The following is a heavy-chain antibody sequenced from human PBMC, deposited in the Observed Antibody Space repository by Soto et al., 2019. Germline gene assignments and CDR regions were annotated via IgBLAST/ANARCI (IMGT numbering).Heavy chain of an antibody. CDR1: GGTISSDGYY. CDR3: AREVFSSSSGFDY. D-gene: IGHD6-6*01. V-gene: IGHV4-30-4*01. J-gene: IGHJ4*02. Sequence: ASETLSLTCTVSGGTISSDGYYWSWIRQAPGRGLEWIGYIYHIGSTYYNPSLESRVTTSLDKSKNQFSLNLRSVTAADTAVYFCAREVFSSSSGFDYWGQGTLVTVSS. CDR2: IYHIGST.